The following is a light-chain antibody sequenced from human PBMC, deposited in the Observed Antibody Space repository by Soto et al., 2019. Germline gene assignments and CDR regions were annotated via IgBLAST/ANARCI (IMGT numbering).Light chain of an antibody. CDR3: QPYNNWPPDRT. Sequence: EIVMTQSPATLSVSPGERATLSCRASQSVSSNLAWYQQKPGQAPRLLIYGASTRATGIPARFSGSGSGTEFTLPISSLQSEDFAIYFCQPYNNWPPDRTFGQGTKVEIK. CDR2: GAS. V-gene: IGKV3-15*01. CDR1: QSVSSN. J-gene: IGKJ1*01.